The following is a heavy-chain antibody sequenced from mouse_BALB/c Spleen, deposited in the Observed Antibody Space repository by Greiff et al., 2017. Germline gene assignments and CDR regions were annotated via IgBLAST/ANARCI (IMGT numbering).Heavy chain of an antibody. D-gene: IGHD1-1*01. CDR1: GFTFSSFG. CDR3: ARGLSGSSYGGFAD. CDR2: ISSGSSTI. V-gene: IGHV5-17*02. J-gene: IGHJ3*01. Sequence: EVMLVESGGGLVQPGGSRKLSCAASGFTFSSFGMHWVRQAPEKGLEWVAYISSGSSTIYYADTVKGRFTISRDNPKNTLFLQMTSLRSEDTAMYYCARGLSGSSYGGFADWGQGTLVTVSA.